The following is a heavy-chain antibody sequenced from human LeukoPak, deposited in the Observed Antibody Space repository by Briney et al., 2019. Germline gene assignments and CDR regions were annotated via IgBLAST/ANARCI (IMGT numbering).Heavy chain of an antibody. CDR3: ARRYCTTTSCYFDY. J-gene: IGHJ4*02. CDR2: INPNNGGT. CDR1: GYGFTACY. Sequence: GASVKVSCKASGYGFTACYIHWVRQAPGQGLEWMGWINPNNGGTSYAQKFQGRPTMTRDTSISTAYVELNSLTSDDTAMYYCARRYCTTTSCYFDYWGQGTLVTVSS. V-gene: IGHV1-2*02. D-gene: IGHD2-2*01.